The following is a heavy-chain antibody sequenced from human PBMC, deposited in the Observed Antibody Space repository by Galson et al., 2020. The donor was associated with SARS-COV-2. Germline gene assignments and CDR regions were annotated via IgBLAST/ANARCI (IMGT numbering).Heavy chain of an antibody. CDR3: AREHPLTVTFDS. CDR2: LSSDGKHR. D-gene: IGHD4-17*01. V-gene: IGHV3-30*03. CDR1: GFTFSSYS. J-gene: IGHJ4*02. Sequence: GESLKISCAASGFTFSSYSMNWVRQAPGKGLEWVAVLSSDGKHRYYVDSVQGRFTISKDSSENTLYLQMNSLRPEDTAVYFCAREHPLTVTFDSWGQGTLVTVS.